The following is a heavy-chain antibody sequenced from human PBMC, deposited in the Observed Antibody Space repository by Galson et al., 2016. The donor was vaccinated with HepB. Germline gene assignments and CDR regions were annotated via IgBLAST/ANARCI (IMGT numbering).Heavy chain of an antibody. D-gene: IGHD5-18*01. V-gene: IGHV5-51*01. CDR2: IFPGDSDT. CDR1: GYSFTRYW. J-gene: IGHJ6*02. Sequence: QSGAEVKKPGESLKISCKGIGYSFTRYWIVWVRQMPGKGLEWMGIIFPGDSDTRYSPSFQGQVIISADKDISTAYLQWSNLKASDTAMYNCATADGYSYGLGYYYKGLDVWGQGTMVTVSS. CDR3: ATADGYSYGLGYYYKGLDV.